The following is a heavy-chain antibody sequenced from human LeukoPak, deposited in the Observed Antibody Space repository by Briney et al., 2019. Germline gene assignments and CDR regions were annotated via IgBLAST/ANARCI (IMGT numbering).Heavy chain of an antibody. V-gene: IGHV1-69*05. D-gene: IGHD6-13*01. CDR2: IIPIFGTA. CDR1: GGTFSSYA. CDR3: ARVGPIAAGSAFDI. Sequence: SVKVSCKASGGTFSSYAISWVRQAPGQGLEWMGGIIPIFGTANYAQKLQGRVTMTTDTSTSTAYMELRSLRSDDTAVYYCARVGPIAAGSAFDIWGQGTMVTVSS. J-gene: IGHJ3*02.